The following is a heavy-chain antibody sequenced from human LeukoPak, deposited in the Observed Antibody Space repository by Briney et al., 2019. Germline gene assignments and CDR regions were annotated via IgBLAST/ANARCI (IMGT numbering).Heavy chain of an antibody. Sequence: SQTLSLTCAVSGGSISSGGYSWSWIRQPPGKGLEWIGYIHHSGSTYYNPSLKSRVTISVDRSKNQFSLKLSSVTAADTAVYYCARAGYYYDSSGLFDYWGQGTLVTVSS. CDR1: GGSISSGGYS. D-gene: IGHD3-22*01. CDR3: ARAGYYYDSSGLFDY. CDR2: IHHSGST. J-gene: IGHJ4*02. V-gene: IGHV4-30-2*01.